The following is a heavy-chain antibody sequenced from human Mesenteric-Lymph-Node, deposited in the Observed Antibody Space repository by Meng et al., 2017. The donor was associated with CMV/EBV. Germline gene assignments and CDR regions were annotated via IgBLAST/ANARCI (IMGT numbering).Heavy chain of an antibody. CDR2: IIPILGIA. CDR1: GGTFSSYT. Sequence: QVQLVQSGAEVEKPGPSVKVSFKSSGGTFSSYTISWVRQVPGQGLEWMGRIIPILGIANYAQKFQGRVTITADKSTSTAYMELSSLRSEDTAVYYSALGIAAAGSLWFAPCGQGALVTVSS. D-gene: IGHD6-13*01. V-gene: IGHV1-69*02. J-gene: IGHJ5*02. CDR3: ALGIAAAGSLWFAP.